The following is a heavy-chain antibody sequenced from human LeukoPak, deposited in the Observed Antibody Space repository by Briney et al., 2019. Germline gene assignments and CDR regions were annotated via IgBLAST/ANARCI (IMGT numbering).Heavy chain of an antibody. V-gene: IGHV1-18*04. D-gene: IGHD3-10*01. J-gene: IGHJ5*01. CDR3: ARDLEASLRGFPNWSDS. CDR1: GYPFTTYA. Sequence: ASVKASCKAFGYPFTTYASSWFRQAPGQGLEWMGWFSTYNGNTNYAKKLQARVTMTTATSTSTAYMELRSLRSDDTAVYYCARDLEASLRGFPNWSDSWGQGTLVTVSS. CDR2: FSTYNGNT.